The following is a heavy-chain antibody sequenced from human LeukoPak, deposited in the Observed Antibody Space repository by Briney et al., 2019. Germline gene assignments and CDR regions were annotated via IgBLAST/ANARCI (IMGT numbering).Heavy chain of an antibody. V-gene: IGHV1-18*01. D-gene: IGHD3-10*01. CDR1: GYTFTSHG. CDR3: ARAPAGLLWFGELLTYFDY. CDR2: SSAYNGNT. Sequence: GASVKVSCKASGYTFTSHGISWVRQAPGQWLEWMGWSSAYNGNTNYAQKLQGRVTMTTDTSTSTAYMELRSLRSDDTAVYYCARAPAGLLWFGELLTYFDYWGQGTLVTVSS. J-gene: IGHJ4*02.